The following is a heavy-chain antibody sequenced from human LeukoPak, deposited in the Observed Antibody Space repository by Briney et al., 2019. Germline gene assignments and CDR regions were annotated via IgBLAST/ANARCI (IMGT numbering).Heavy chain of an antibody. CDR3: ASTGGTIAARRSLDY. Sequence: PSETLSLTCTVSGGSISSGGYYWSWIRQPPGKGLEWIGYIYHSGSTYYNPSLKSRVTISVDRSKNQFSLKLSSVTAADTAVYYCASTGGTIAARRSLDYWGQGTLVTVSS. D-gene: IGHD6-6*01. CDR1: GGSISSGGYY. CDR2: IYHSGST. J-gene: IGHJ4*02. V-gene: IGHV4-30-2*01.